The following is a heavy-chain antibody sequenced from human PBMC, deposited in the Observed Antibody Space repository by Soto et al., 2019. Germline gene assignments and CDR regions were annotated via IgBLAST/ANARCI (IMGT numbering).Heavy chain of an antibody. CDR1: GFSLSTTNVG. CDR3: VHRRYFDALTGYSH. Sequence: QITLKESGPTLVKPTQTLTLTCTFSGFSLSTTNVGVDWIRQPPGKALEWLALVYWDDDKRYSPSLKSRLTVTKDTSKNQVVLTMTNMDPVDTATYYCVHRRYFDALTGYSHWGQGTLVTVSS. V-gene: IGHV2-5*02. CDR2: VYWDDDK. J-gene: IGHJ4*02. D-gene: IGHD3-9*01.